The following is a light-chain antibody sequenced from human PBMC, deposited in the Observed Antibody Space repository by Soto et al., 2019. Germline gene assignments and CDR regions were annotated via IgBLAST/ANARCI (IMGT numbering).Light chain of an antibody. J-gene: IGKJ3*01. CDR2: RVS. CDR3: HPYNPYSGT. Sequence: DIQMTQSPSTLSASVGDRVTITCRASKSINTWLAWYQQKPGKAPKLLIYRVSTLESGVPSRFSGSGSGTEFPLTISSLQPDDFSTYHCHPYNPYSGTFGPGTKVHI. V-gene: IGKV1-5*03. CDR1: KSINTW.